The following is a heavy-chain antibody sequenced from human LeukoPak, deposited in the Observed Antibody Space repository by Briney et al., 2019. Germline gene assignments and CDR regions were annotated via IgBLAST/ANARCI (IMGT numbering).Heavy chain of an antibody. J-gene: IGHJ5*02. CDR2: IYHSGST. CDR1: GGSISSGGYY. CDR3: ARDLYSSSWYWDWFDP. Sequence: PSETLSLTCTVSGGSISSGGYYWSWIRQPPGKGLEWIGYIYHSGSTYYNPSLKSRVTMSVDTSKNQFSLKLSSVTAADTAVYYCARDLYSSSWYWDWFDPWGQGTLVTVSS. V-gene: IGHV4-30-2*01. D-gene: IGHD6-13*01.